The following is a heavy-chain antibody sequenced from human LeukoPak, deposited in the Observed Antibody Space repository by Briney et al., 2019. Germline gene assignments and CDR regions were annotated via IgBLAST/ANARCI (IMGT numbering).Heavy chain of an antibody. Sequence: GGSLRLSCAASGFTFSSYSMNWVRQAPGKGLEWVSYISSTSSTIYYADSVKGRFTISRDNAKNSLYLQMNSLRAEDTAVYYCAKARDSYGFCYFDYWGQGTLVTVSS. CDR1: GFTFSSYS. CDR2: ISSTSSTI. D-gene: IGHD5-18*01. CDR3: AKARDSYGFCYFDY. J-gene: IGHJ4*02. V-gene: IGHV3-48*04.